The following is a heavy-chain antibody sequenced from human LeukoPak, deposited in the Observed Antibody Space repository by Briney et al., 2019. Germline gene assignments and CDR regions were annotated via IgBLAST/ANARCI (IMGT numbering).Heavy chain of an antibody. Sequence: SETLSLTCAVYGGSFGGYYWSWIRQPPGKGLEWIGEINHSGSTNYNPSLRSRVTISVDTSKNQFSLKLSSVTASDTAVYDCARGRRRLGGGIAARPVLDYWGQGTVVTVSS. V-gene: IGHV4-34*01. J-gene: IGHJ4*02. CDR2: INHSGST. D-gene: IGHD6-6*01. CDR1: GGSFGGYY. CDR3: ARGRRRLGGGIAARPVLDY.